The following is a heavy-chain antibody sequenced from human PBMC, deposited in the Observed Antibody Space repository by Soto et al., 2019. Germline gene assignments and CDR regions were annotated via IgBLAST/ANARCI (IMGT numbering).Heavy chain of an antibody. CDR1: GGSISSSSYY. J-gene: IGHJ6*03. Sequence: SETLSLTCTVSGGSISSSSYYWGWIRQPPGKGLEWIGSIYYSGSTYYNPSLKSRVTISVDTSKNQFSLKLSSVTAADTAVYYCARLESFGSWNWKGCYSYFLDVWRNGTTVTVSS. CDR2: IYYSGST. CDR3: ARLESFGSWNWKGCYSYFLDV. V-gene: IGHV4-39*01. D-gene: IGHD2-15*01.